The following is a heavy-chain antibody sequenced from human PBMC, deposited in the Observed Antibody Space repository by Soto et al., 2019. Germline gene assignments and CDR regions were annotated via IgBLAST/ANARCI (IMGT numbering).Heavy chain of an antibody. CDR1: GYTFSKYA. Sequence: QVQLVQSGAEVKNPGASVMVSCKASGYTFSKYAMQWVRQALGQRLEWMGWINAGNGNTKYSQKFQGRLSITRDTSANTAYMDLRRRTSEDTAVYYCARGLWVATTASYYFDQWGQGTQVTVSS. V-gene: IGHV1-3*01. D-gene: IGHD5-12*01. CDR2: INAGNGNT. J-gene: IGHJ4*02. CDR3: ARGLWVATTASYYFDQ.